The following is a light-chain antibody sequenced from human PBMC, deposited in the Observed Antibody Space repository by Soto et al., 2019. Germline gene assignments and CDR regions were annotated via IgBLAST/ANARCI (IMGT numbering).Light chain of an antibody. J-gene: IGLJ1*01. CDR1: SSNIGAGYD. V-gene: IGLV1-40*01. CDR2: GNT. Sequence: QSVLTQPPSVSGATGQRVTISSTGSSSNIGAGYDVHWYQQLPGTAPKLLIYGNTNRPSGVPDRFSGSKSGPSASLAITELQAEDEADYYCRSYASSPSGSGFVFGTGTKVTVL. CDR3: RSYASSPSGSGFV.